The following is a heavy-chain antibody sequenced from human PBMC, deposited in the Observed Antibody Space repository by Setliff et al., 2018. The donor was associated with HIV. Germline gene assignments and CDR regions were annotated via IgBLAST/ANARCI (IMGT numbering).Heavy chain of an antibody. J-gene: IGHJ2*01. CDR3: ARSPRWFGKADWYVDL. D-gene: IGHD3-10*01. V-gene: IGHV4-59*04. CDR1: GGSINNYF. CDR2: IYNNRGT. Sequence: PSETLSLTCTVSGGSINNYFWSWIRQAPGKGLEWLGYIYNNRGTYYNPSLKSRVTMSVDTSNNQFSLKLRSVTAVDTAVYYCARSPRWFGKADWYVDLWGRGTLVTGSS.